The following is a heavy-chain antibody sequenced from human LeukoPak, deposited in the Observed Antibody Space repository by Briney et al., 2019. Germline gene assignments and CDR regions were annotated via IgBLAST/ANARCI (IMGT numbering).Heavy chain of an antibody. J-gene: IGHJ4*02. CDR1: GFTFSNAW. CDR3: TTFRGGFDWLSTPFDY. V-gene: IGHV3-15*01. CDR2: IKSKTDGGTT. Sequence: PGGSLRLSCAASGFTFSNAWMSWVRQAPGKGLEWVGRIKSKTDGGTTDYAAPVKGRFTISRDDSKNTLYLQMNSLKTEDTAVYYYTTFRGGFDWLSTPFDYWGQGTLVTVSS. D-gene: IGHD3-9*01.